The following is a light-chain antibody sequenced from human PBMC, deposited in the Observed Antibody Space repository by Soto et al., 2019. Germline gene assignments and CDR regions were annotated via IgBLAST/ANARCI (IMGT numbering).Light chain of an antibody. CDR2: NRN. J-gene: IGLJ2*01. CDR1: NSHLGGHS. Sequence: QSVLTQPPSASGTPGQRVTIRCSGSNSHLGGHSVNWYQQVPGTAPKLLIYNRNQRPSGVPDRFSGSTSGTSASLAISGLQSDDEADYYCAAWDDSLNGVVFGGGTKVTVL. V-gene: IGLV1-44*01. CDR3: AAWDDSLNGVV.